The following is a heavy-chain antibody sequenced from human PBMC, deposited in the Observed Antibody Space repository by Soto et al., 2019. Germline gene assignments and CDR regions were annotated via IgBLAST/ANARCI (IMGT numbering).Heavy chain of an antibody. V-gene: IGHV1-18*01. Sequence: ASVKVSCKASGYTFTSYGISWVRQAPGQGLEWMGWISAYNGNTNYAQKLQGRVTMTTDTSTNTAYMELRSLRSDDTAVYFCARKGYCSCGSCYPLYCFDYSGQGTLVTVSS. CDR1: GYTFTSYG. D-gene: IGHD2-15*01. CDR3: ARKGYCSCGSCYPLYCFDY. CDR2: ISAYNGNT. J-gene: IGHJ4*02.